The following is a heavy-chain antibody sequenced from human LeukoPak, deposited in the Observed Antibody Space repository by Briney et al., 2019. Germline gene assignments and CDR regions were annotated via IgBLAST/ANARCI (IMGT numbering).Heavy chain of an antibody. J-gene: IGHJ4*02. CDR2: ISAGGDKT. Sequence: GGSLRLSCAASGFTFSDHAMSWVRQTPAKGLESVSSISAGGDKTHYADSVKGRFTVSRDNSKNTLYLHMNSLRAEDTAVYFCAYLDSSGYYYGRLRYWGQGTPVTVSS. CDR3: AYLDSSGYYYGRLRY. D-gene: IGHD3-22*01. V-gene: IGHV3-23*01. CDR1: GFTFSDHA.